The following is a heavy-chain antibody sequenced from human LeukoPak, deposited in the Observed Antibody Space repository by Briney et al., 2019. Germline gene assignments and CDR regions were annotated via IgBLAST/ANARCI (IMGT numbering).Heavy chain of an antibody. Sequence: SETLSLTCAVYGGTFSGYYWSWIRPPPCKGLEWIGEVNDSGSANYNPSRKSRVTISVATSKNQFSLKLSSVTAADTAVYYCARHDSSGQFDYWGQGTLVTVSS. CDR2: VNDSGSA. D-gene: IGHD3-22*01. V-gene: IGHV4-34*09. CDR3: ARHDSSGQFDY. CDR1: GGTFSGYY. J-gene: IGHJ4*02.